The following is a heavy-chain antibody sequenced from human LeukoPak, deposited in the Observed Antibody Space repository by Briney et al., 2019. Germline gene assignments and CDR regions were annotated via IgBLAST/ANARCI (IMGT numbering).Heavy chain of an antibody. Sequence: SETLSLTCTVSGGSISSGSYYWSWIRQPAGKGLEWIGRIYTSGSTNYNPSLKSRVTISVDTSKNQFSLKLSSVTAADTAVYYCASGGYCSSTSCYLIYYYMDVWGKGTTVTVSS. CDR3: ASGGYCSSTSCYLIYYYMDV. V-gene: IGHV4-61*02. CDR2: IYTSGST. J-gene: IGHJ6*03. D-gene: IGHD2-2*01. CDR1: GGSISSGSYY.